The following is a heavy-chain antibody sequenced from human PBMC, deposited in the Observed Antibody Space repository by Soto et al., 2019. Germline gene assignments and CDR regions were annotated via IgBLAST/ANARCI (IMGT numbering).Heavy chain of an antibody. Sequence: EVQLVESGGGLVQPGRSLRLSCAASGFTFDDYAMHWVRQVPGKGLEWVPGINWNSGSIGYGDSVKGRFAISRDNAKNPLHLQMNSLSAEDTAFYYCVKDESINWYSGHFRHWGQGTLVTVSS. V-gene: IGHV3-9*01. CDR2: INWNSGSI. J-gene: IGHJ1*01. CDR3: VKDESINWYSGHFRH. D-gene: IGHD6-13*01. CDR1: GFTFDDYA.